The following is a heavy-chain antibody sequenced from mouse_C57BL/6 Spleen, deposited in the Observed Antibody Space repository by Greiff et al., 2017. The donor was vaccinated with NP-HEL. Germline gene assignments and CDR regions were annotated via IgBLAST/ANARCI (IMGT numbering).Heavy chain of an antibody. V-gene: IGHV1-82*01. J-gene: IGHJ1*03. CDR2: IYPGDGDT. D-gene: IGHD1-1*01. CDR3: ATYYGSRYWYFDV. Sequence: QVQLKQSGPELVKPGASVKISCKASGYAFSSSWMNWVKQRPGKGLEWVGRIYPGDGDTNYNGKFKGKATLTADKSSSTAYMQLSSLTSEDSAVYFCATYYGSRYWYFDVWGTGTTVTVSS. CDR1: GYAFSSSW.